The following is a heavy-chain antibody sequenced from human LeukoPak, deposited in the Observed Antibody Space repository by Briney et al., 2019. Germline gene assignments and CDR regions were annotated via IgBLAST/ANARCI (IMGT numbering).Heavy chain of an antibody. CDR2: ISWDGGST. CDR1: GFTFDDYA. J-gene: IGHJ6*03. Sequence: GGSLRLSCAASGFTFDDYAMHWVRQAPGKGLEWVSLISWDGGSTYYADSVKGRFTISGDNAKNSLYLQMNSLRAEDTAVYYCARDLEDYYYMDVWGKGTTVTVSS. CDR3: ARDLEDYYYMDV. V-gene: IGHV3-43D*04.